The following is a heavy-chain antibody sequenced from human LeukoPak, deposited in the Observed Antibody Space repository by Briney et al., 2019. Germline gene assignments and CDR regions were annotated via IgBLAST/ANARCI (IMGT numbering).Heavy chain of an antibody. D-gene: IGHD6-19*01. J-gene: IGHJ6*02. CDR2: ISSSGSTI. CDR3: ARDRSGLHYYYYYGMDV. V-gene: IGHV3-48*03. CDR1: GFTFSSYE. Sequence: PGGSLILSCAASGFTFSSYEMNWVRQAPGKGLEWVSYISSSGSTIYYADSVKGRFTISRDNAKNSLYLQMNSLRAEDTAVYYCARDRSGLHYYYYYGMDVWGQGTTVTVSS.